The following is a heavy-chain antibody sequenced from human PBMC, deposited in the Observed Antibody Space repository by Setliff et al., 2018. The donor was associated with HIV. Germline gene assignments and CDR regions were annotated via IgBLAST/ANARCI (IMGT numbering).Heavy chain of an antibody. CDR3: ARQGGYSGYGFYYYYYYMDV. CDR1: GGSISSNSYY. V-gene: IGHV4-39*01. CDR2: IYYSGST. Sequence: SETLSLTCTVSGGSISSNSYYWGWIRQPPGKGLEWIGSIYYSGSTYYNPSLKSRGTISVDTSKNQFSLKLSSVTAADTAVYYCARQGGYSGYGFYYYYYYMDVWGKGTTVTVSS. J-gene: IGHJ6*03. D-gene: IGHD5-12*01.